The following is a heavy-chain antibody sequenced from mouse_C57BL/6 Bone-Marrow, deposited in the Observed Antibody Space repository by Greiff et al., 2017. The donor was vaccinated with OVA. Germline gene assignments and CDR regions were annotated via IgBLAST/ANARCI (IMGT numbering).Heavy chain of an antibody. J-gene: IGHJ1*03. CDR3: ARDNWDWYFDV. CDR2: SRNKANDYTT. Sequence: DVKLVESGGGLVQSGRSLRLSCASSGFTFSDFYMEWVRQAPGKGLEWIAASRNKANDYTTEYSASVKGRFIVSRDTSQSILYLQMNVLRAEDTAIYYCARDNWDWYFDVWGTGTTVTVSA. D-gene: IGHD4-1*01. CDR1: GFTFSDFY. V-gene: IGHV7-1*01.